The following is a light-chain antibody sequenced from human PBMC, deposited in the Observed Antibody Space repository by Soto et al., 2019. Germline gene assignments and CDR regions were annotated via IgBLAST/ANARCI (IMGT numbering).Light chain of an antibody. V-gene: IGLV2-23*02. CDR3: CSFAGRKTWV. J-gene: IGLJ3*02. Sequence: QSALTQPASVSGSPGQSITISCTGSGTDVGTYNFVSWFQRHPGKAPQLIIYEVTERPSGVSPRFSGSKSVNTASLTISRLRDEDEADYLCCSFAGRKTWVFGGGTKLTVL. CDR2: EVT. CDR1: GTDVGTYNF.